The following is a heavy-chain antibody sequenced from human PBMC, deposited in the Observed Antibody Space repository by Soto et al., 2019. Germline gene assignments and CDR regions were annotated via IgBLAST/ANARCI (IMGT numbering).Heavy chain of an antibody. CDR2: IYPSDSNT. D-gene: IGHD2-15*01. Sequence: GESLKISCKASGYTFTHYWIGWVRQMPGKGLEWMGIIYPSDSNTRYSPTFQGQVTITVNKSISTAYLHWSSLKTTDTAKYFCSRLPPPGYCSGGSCQYKFDYWGQGTEVTVSS. J-gene: IGHJ4*02. CDR3: SRLPPPGYCSGGSCQYKFDY. CDR1: GYTFTHYW. V-gene: IGHV5-51*01.